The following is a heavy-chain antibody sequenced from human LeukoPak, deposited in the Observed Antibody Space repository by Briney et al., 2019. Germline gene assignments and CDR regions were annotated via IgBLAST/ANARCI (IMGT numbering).Heavy chain of an antibody. J-gene: IGHJ3*01. D-gene: IGHD3-3*02. V-gene: IGHV4-59*01. CDR3: ARDNPDIFGVVSDAFDV. CDR2: IHYSGST. CDR1: GGSITSYY. Sequence: SETLSLTCTVSGGSITSYYWSWIRQPPGKGLEWIGYIHYSGSTSYNPSLKSRVTISVDTSKNQFSLLLSSVTAADTAVYYCARDNPDIFGVVSDAFDVWGQGTVLTVSS.